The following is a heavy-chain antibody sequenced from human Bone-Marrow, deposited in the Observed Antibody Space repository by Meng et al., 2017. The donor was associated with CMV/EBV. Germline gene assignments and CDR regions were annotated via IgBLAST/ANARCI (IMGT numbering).Heavy chain of an antibody. CDR3: ARGLAAPGY. CDR2: INHSGST. D-gene: IGHD6-13*01. Sequence: GSLRLSCTVSGGSISSYYWSWIRQPPGKGLEWIGEINHSGSTNYNPSLKSRVTISVDTSKNQFSLKLSSVTAADTAVYYCARGLAAPGYWGQGTLVTVSS. J-gene: IGHJ4*02. CDR1: GGSISSYY. V-gene: IGHV4-34*01.